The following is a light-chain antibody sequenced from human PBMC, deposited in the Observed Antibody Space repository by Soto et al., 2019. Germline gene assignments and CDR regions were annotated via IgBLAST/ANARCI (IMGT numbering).Light chain of an antibody. CDR2: AAS. V-gene: IGKV1-39*01. J-gene: IGKJ4*01. CDR3: QQNYSNPLT. Sequence: DIQMTQSPSSISASLGDRVTITSRASQSITYLNWYQQKTGKPPKILIYAASSLQSGVPSRFSGSGSGTHCTLPISSLQPEDFSSYYCQQNYSNPLTFGGGTKVDIK. CDR1: QSITY.